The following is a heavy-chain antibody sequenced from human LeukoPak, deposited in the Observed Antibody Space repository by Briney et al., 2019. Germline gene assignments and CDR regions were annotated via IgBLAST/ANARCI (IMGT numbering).Heavy chain of an antibody. CDR2: ITHTGNT. J-gene: IGHJ6*03. CDR3: ARGNLVVVAAANRAHSYMDV. CDR1: GGSFSGYH. D-gene: IGHD2-2*01. V-gene: IGHV4-34*01. Sequence: SETLSLTCALYGGSFSGYHWTWIRQPPGKGLEWIGEITHTGNTNYNPSLKSRVTISADTSKAQFSLKLSSVTAADTAVYYCARGNLVVVAAANRAHSYMDVWAKGTTVTVSS.